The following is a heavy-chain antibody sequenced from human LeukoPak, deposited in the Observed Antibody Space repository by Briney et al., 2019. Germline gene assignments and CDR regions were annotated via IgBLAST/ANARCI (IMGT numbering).Heavy chain of an antibody. CDR1: GFVFRTYG. D-gene: IGHD7-27*01. J-gene: IGHJ4*02. V-gene: IGHV3-23*01. CDR3: AKDLAWGLDY. Sequence: GGSLRLSCAASGFVFRTYGMSWVRQAPGKGLEWVSALSANGAYTYYADSLKGRFTISRDNSKNALYLQMNSLRVEDTAVYYCAKDLAWGLDYWGQGTLVTVSS. CDR2: LSANGAYT.